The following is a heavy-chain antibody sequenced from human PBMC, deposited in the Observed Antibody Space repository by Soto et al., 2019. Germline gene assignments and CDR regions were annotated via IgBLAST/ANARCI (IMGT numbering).Heavy chain of an antibody. V-gene: IGHV4-4*07. CDR3: ARDGAMVRGVIIYYYCYGMDV. D-gene: IGHD3-10*01. Sequence: SKALSLSGTVSGGSISSYYWSWIRQPAGKGLEWIGRIYTSGSTNYNPSLKSRVTMSVDTSKNQFSLKLSSVTAADTAVYYCARDGAMVRGVIIYYYCYGMDVWGQGTTVTVSS. CDR2: IYTSGST. CDR1: GGSISSYY. J-gene: IGHJ6*02.